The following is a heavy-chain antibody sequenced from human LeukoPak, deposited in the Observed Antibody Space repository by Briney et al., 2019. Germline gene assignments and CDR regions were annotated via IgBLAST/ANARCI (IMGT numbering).Heavy chain of an antibody. D-gene: IGHD3-3*01. CDR2: ISSSSSTI. Sequence: GGSLRLSCAASGFTFSSYSMNWVRQAPGKGLEWGSYISSSSSTIYYADSVKGRFTISRDNAKNSLYLQMNSLRAEDTAVYYCARDKHYDFWSGYYTYGDAFDIWGQGTMVTVSS. CDR3: ARDKHYDFWSGYYTYGDAFDI. J-gene: IGHJ3*02. CDR1: GFTFSSYS. V-gene: IGHV3-48*01.